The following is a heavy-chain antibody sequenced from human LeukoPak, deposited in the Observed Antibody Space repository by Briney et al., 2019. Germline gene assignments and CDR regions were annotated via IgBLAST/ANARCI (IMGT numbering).Heavy chain of an antibody. Sequence: GASLQISCKGSGSRFTSYWIGWVRPMPGKGLEWMGIIYPGDSDTRYSPSFQGQVTISADKSISTAYLQWSSLKASDTAMYYCARSLARNYGDYVARGDAFDIWGQGTMVTVSS. J-gene: IGHJ3*02. CDR1: GSRFTSYW. CDR2: IYPGDSDT. V-gene: IGHV5-51*01. D-gene: IGHD4-17*01. CDR3: ARSLARNYGDYVARGDAFDI.